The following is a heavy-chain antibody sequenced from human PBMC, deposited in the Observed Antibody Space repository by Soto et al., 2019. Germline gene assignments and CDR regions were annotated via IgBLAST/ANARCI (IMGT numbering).Heavy chain of an antibody. V-gene: IGHV1-69*06. CDR1: ADTFSSYA. J-gene: IGHJ3*01. Sequence: QVQLVQSGPEVKKSGSSVKVSCRASADTFSSYAINWVRQAPGQGFEWLGGIIPLVGTRNYAQKFQGRVTITAGRARDTAFLDLSTLRSDETAVYFCASRIAVYADDAFDHWGQGTMVTVTP. CDR3: ASRIAVYADDAFDH. D-gene: IGHD2-2*01. CDR2: IIPLVGTR.